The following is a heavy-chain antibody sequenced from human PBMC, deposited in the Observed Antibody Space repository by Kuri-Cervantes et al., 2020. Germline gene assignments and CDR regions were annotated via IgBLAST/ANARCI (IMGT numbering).Heavy chain of an antibody. D-gene: IGHD6-19*01. CDR1: GGSISSGDYY. CDR2: IYYSGST. CDR3: ARRGNSGWFQYFDY. V-gene: IGHV4-61*08. Sequence: SETLSLTCTVSGGSISSGDYYWSWIRQPPGKGLEWIGYIYYSGSTNYNPSLKSRVTISVDTSKNQFSLKLSSVTAADTAVYYCARRGNSGWFQYFDYWGQGTLVTVSS. J-gene: IGHJ4*02.